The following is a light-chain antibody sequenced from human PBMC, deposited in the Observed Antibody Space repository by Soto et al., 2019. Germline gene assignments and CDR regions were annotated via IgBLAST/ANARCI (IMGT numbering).Light chain of an antibody. J-gene: IGLJ2*01. CDR1: SSDVGGYNY. CDR2: EVT. Sequence: QSALTQPASVSGSPGQSITICCTGTSSDVGGYNYVSWYQQHPGKAPKLVIYEVTKRPSGVSNRFSGSKSGNTASLTISGLQAEDETDYYCSSYTSTNHVVFGGGTQLTVL. CDR3: SSYTSTNHVV. V-gene: IGLV2-14*01.